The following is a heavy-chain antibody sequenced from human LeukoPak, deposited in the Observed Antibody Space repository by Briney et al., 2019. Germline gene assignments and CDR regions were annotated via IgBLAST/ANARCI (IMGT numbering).Heavy chain of an antibody. CDR1: GFTFSDYA. Sequence: PGGSPRLSCVASGFTFSDYAMSWVRQAPGKGLEWVSGISDSGGSTYYADSVKGRCTISRDNSKNTVSLQMSNLRAEDTAVYFCARHDSFIPYWGQGTLVTLTS. CDR2: ISDSGGST. J-gene: IGHJ4*02. D-gene: IGHD3-16*02. V-gene: IGHV3-23*01. CDR3: ARHDSFIPY.